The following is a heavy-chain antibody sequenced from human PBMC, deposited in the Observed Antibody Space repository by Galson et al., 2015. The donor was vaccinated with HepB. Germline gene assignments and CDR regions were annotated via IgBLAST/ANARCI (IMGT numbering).Heavy chain of an antibody. CDR3: AKPFYDFWSGYYRGYFDY. CDR1: GFTFSSYG. Sequence: SLRLSCAASGFTFSSYGMHWVRQAPGKGLEWVAVISYDGSNKYYADSVKGRFTISRDNSKNTLYLQMNSLRAEDTAVYSCAKPFYDFWSGYYRGYFDYWGQGTLVTVSS. D-gene: IGHD3-3*01. V-gene: IGHV3-30*18. J-gene: IGHJ4*02. CDR2: ISYDGSNK.